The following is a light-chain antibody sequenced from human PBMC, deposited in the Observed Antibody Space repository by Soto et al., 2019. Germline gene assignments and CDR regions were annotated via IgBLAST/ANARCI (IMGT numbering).Light chain of an antibody. CDR1: QGIRND. CDR3: LQDYNYPLT. J-gene: IGKJ1*01. V-gene: IGKV1-6*01. CDR2: AAS. Sequence: AIQMTQSPSSLSASVGDRVTITCRASQGIRNDLYWYQQKPGKAPKLLIYAASTLQSGVPSRFSGSESGTDFTLTISSLQPEDFATYYCLQDYNYPLTFGQGTKVEIK.